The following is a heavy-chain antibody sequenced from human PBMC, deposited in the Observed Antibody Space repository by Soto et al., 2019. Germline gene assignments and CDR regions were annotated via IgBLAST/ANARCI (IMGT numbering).Heavy chain of an antibody. CDR3: ARMGQYSGSYRGIRAFDI. D-gene: IGHD1-26*01. CDR2: TYYRSKWYN. Sequence: SQTLSLTCAISGDSVSSNSAAWNWIRQSPSRGLEWLGRTYYRSKWYNDYAVSVKSRITINPDTSKNQFSLQLNSVTPEDTAVYYCARMGQYSGSYRGIRAFDIWGQGTMVT. CDR1: GDSVSSNSAA. J-gene: IGHJ3*02. V-gene: IGHV6-1*01.